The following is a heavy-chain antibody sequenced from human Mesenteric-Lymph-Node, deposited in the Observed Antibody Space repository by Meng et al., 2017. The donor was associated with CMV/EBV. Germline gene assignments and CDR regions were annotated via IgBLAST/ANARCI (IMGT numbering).Heavy chain of an antibody. CDR3: YTGGY. V-gene: IGHV3-72*01. CDR1: GLTFSDHN. D-gene: IGHD1-26*01. CDR2: ARSNANSYTT. Sequence: ARGLSCAACGLTFSDHNMNWVRQARGKGLEWVGRARSNANSYTTEYAASVEGRFTISRENSQNSVYLQMNSLKTEDTAVYFCYTGGYWGPGTLVTVSS. J-gene: IGHJ4*02.